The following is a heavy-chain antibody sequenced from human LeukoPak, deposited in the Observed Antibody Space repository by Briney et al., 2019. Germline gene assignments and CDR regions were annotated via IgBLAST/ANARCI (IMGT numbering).Heavy chain of an antibody. V-gene: IGHV1-46*01. CDR2: INPSGGST. D-gene: IGHD6-13*01. CDR1: GSTFTTYD. J-gene: IGHJ4*02. CDR3: ARGEIAAAGAFDY. Sequence: ASVKVSCKASGSTFTTYDINWVRQATGQGLEWMGIINPSGGSTSYAQKFQGRVTMTRDTSTSTVYMELSSLRSEDTAVYYCARGEIAAAGAFDYWGQGTLVTVSS.